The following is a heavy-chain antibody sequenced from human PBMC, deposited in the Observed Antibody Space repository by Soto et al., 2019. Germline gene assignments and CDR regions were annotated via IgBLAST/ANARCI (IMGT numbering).Heavy chain of an antibody. CDR2: INYSGVST. CDR3: VSDPNWEWGY. V-gene: IGHV3-23*01. CDR1: GFVFARND. J-gene: IGHJ4*02. D-gene: IGHD1-26*01. Sequence: PGWSLRLSCAASGFVFARNDMNWVRQRPGKGLEWVSNINYSGVSTYYSDAVKGRFTISRDNSRNILHLEMNSLTVDDTAVYYCVSDPNWEWGYWGQGTPVTVSS.